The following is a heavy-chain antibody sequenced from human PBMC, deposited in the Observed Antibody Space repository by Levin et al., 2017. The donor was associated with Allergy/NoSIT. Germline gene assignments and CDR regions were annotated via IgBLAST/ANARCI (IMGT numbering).Heavy chain of an antibody. CDR1: GFTFDDYG. J-gene: IGHJ4*02. Sequence: ETLSLTCAASGFTFDDYGMNWVRQAPGKVLEWVSGINWKGGRTGYADSVKGRFTISRDNAKNSLYLQMNSLRAEDTALYYCARDKGIAVAGGFDYWGQGTLVTVSS. CDR3: ARDKGIAVAGGFDY. CDR2: INWKGGRT. D-gene: IGHD6-19*01. V-gene: IGHV3-20*04.